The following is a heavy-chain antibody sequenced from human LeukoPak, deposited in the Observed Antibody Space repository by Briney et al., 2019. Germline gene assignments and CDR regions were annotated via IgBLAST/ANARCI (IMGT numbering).Heavy chain of an antibody. D-gene: IGHD6-13*01. V-gene: IGHV4-34*01. CDR1: GGSFSGYY. Sequence: SETLSLTCAVYGGSFSGYYWSWIRQPPGKGLEWIGEINHSGSTNYNPSLKSRVTISVDTSKNQFSLKLSSVTAADTAVYYCAGGTSGAAGRVYFDYWGQGTLVTVSS. CDR3: AGGTSGAAGRVYFDY. J-gene: IGHJ4*02. CDR2: INHSGST.